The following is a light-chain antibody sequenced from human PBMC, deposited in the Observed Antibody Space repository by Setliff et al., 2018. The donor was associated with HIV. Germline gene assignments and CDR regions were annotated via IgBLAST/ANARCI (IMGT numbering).Light chain of an antibody. J-gene: IGLJ3*02. CDR1: TGAVTSGHY. Sequence: QAVVTQEPSLTVSPGRTVTLTCGSSTGAVTSGHYPYWFQQKPGQAPRTLIYETSNKHSWTPARFSGSLLGGKAALTLSGAQPEDEAAYYCFLSYSGARRVFGGGTKVTV. CDR2: ETS. CDR3: FLSYSGARRV. V-gene: IGLV7-46*01.